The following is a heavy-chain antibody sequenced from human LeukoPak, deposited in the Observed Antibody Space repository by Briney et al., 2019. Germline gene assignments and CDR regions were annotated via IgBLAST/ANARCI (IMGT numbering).Heavy chain of an antibody. CDR2: IIPIFGTA. V-gene: IGHV1-69*13. J-gene: IGHJ4*02. CDR3: ARSDYGDYYDYFDY. D-gene: IGHD4-17*01. Sequence: SVKVSRKASGGTFSSYAISWVRQAPGQGLEWMGGIIPIFGTANYAQKFQGRVTITADESTSTAYMELSSLRSEDTAVYYCARSDYGDYYDYFDYWGQGTLVTVSS. CDR1: GGTFSSYA.